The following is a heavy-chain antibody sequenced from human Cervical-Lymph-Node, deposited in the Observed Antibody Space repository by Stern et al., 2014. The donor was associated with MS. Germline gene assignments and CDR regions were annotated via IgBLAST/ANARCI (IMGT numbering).Heavy chain of an antibody. CDR2: ITWNSVSV. CDR3: AKGSGGSGYYPVALDY. CDR1: GFTFDDYA. D-gene: IGHD3-3*01. Sequence: EVQLEESGGGLVQPGRSLRLSCAASGFTFDDYAMHWVRQAPGKGLELASGITWNSVSVGYADSVKGRFTISRDNAKNSLYLQMNSLRGDDTALYYCAKGSGGSGYYPVALDYWGQGTLVTVSS. J-gene: IGHJ4*02. V-gene: IGHV3-9*01.